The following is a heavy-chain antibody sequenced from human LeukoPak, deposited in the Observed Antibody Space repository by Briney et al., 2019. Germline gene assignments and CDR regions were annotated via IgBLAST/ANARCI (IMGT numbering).Heavy chain of an antibody. CDR1: GGSFSDYY. CDR2: INHSGAT. Sequence: PSETLSLTCAVYGGSFSDYYWTWIRQSPGKGREWIGEINHSGATDYNPSLKSRVTISVDTSKNQFSLKVRSVTAADTAVYYCARRVRGVIISFYYYNGMDVWGQGTTVTVSS. J-gene: IGHJ6*02. D-gene: IGHD3-10*01. CDR3: ARRVRGVIISFYYYNGMDV. V-gene: IGHV4-34*01.